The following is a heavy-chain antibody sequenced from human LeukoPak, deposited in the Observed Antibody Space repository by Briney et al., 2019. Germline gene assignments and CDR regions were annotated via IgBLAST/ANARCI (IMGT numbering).Heavy chain of an antibody. D-gene: IGHD3-10*01. CDR3: AGWDGTYYYGSGSYLLHPNDDFDI. Sequence: SETLSLTRAVYGGSFRGYYWSWIRQPPGKGLEWIGEINHSGSTNYNPSLQSRVTISVDTTKNQFSLKLSSVTAAGPALYYCAGWDGTYYYGSGSYLLHPNDDFDIWGQGTMLSVSS. CDR2: INHSGST. CDR1: GGSFRGYY. J-gene: IGHJ3*02. V-gene: IGHV4-34*01.